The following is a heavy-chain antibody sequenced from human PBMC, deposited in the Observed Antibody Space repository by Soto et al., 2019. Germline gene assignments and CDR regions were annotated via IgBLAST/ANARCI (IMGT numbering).Heavy chain of an antibody. CDR3: ANPVFKGITRTSRGSFDS. Sequence: EVQLLESGGGLVQPGGSLRLSCAASGFSFSNYAMSWVRQAPGTGLEWVSAIRGNGADTYHADSVKGRFTISRDNYMKPFSPQMDCLGDEDAAVSCCANPVFKGITRTSRGSFDSWGQGTMVIVSS. CDR2: IRGNGADT. V-gene: IGHV3-23*01. J-gene: IGHJ3*02. D-gene: IGHD1-7*01. CDR1: GFSFSNYA.